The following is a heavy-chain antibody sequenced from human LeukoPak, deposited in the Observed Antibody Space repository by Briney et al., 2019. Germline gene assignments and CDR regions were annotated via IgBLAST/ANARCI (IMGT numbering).Heavy chain of an antibody. Sequence: GGSLRLSCAASGFTFSSYGMNWVRQAPGKGLEWVSAISGTGGSTSYGDSVRGRFTVSGDTSKNTVYLQMNSLRAEDTAVYYCANQGSWSAFDIWGQGTMVTVSS. CDR3: ANQGSWSAFDI. V-gene: IGHV3-23*01. D-gene: IGHD6-13*01. J-gene: IGHJ3*02. CDR2: ISGTGGST. CDR1: GFTFSSYG.